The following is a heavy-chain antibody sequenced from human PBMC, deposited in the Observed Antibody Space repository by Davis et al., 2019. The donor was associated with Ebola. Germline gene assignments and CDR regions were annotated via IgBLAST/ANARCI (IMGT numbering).Heavy chain of an antibody. CDR2: IYRGGST. D-gene: IGHD6-19*01. CDR1: GFNLSGNY. Sequence: SLILPCTSSGFNLSGNYMRRVRQAPGHGLECVAAIYRGGSTYYADSVKGRFSISRDNSKDTVHLQMNSLRAEDTAVYYCATTQWLREFDNWGQGTLVTVSS. J-gene: IGHJ4*02. CDR3: ATTQWLREFDN. V-gene: IGHV3-53*01.